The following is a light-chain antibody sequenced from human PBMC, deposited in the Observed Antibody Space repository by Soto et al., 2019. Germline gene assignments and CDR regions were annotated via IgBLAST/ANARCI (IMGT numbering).Light chain of an antibody. CDR2: DAS. V-gene: IGKV3-15*01. Sequence: EIVMTQSPATLSVSPGERATLSCRASQSVSINLAWYQQKPGQAPRLLIYDASTRAPGIPARFSGSGSGTEFTLTISSLQSEDCEVYYCQQYSAWCTCGQGTTVEIK. CDR1: QSVSIN. J-gene: IGKJ1*01. CDR3: QQYSAWCT.